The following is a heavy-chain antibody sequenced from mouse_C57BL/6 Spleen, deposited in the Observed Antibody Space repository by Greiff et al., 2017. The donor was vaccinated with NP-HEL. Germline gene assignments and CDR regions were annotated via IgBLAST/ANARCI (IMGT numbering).Heavy chain of an antibody. CDR1: GYTFTSYW. CDR3: ARIYYYGSEYFDY. Sequence: VQLQQPGAELVKPGASVKLSCKASGYTFTSYWMQWVKQRPGQGLEWIGEIDPSDSYTNYNQKFKGKATLTVDTSSSTAYMQLSSLTSEDSAVYYCARIYYYGSEYFDYWGQGTTLTVSS. V-gene: IGHV1-50*01. D-gene: IGHD1-1*01. CDR2: IDPSDSYT. J-gene: IGHJ2*01.